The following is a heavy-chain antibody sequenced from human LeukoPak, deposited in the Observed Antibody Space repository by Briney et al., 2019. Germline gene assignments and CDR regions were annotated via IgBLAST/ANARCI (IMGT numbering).Heavy chain of an antibody. J-gene: IGHJ4*02. V-gene: IGHV3-23*01. CDR3: AKQLGYCSDGSCYFPY. D-gene: IGHD2-15*01. Sequence: GGSLRLSCAASGFTFSSSGMSWVRQAPGKGLEWVSAISNNGGYTYYADSVQGRFTISRDNSKSTLCLQMNSLRAEDTAVYYCAKQLGYCSDGSCYFPYWGQGTLVTVSS. CDR2: ISNNGGYT. CDR1: GFTFSSSG.